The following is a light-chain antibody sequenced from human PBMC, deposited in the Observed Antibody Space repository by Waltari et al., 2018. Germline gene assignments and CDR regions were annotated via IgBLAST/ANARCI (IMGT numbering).Light chain of an antibody. CDR1: KLGDKY. V-gene: IGLV3-1*01. J-gene: IGLJ1*01. Sequence: SYELTQPPSVSVSPGQTATISCSGDKLGDKYACWYQQKPGQSPVLVNYQDNRRPSGIPERFSGSNSGNTATLTISGTQAMDEADYYCQAWDSSAAGVFGTGTKVTVL. CDR2: QDN. CDR3: QAWDSSAAGV.